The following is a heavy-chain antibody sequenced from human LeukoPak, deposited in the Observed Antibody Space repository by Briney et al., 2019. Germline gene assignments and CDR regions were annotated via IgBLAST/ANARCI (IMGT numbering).Heavy chain of an antibody. V-gene: IGHV1-2*02. CDR3: ARASDAYVWGSYRFDY. D-gene: IGHD3-16*02. CDR1: GYTFTGYY. J-gene: IGHJ4*02. CDR2: INPNSGGT. Sequence: ASVKVSCKASGYTFTGYYMHWVRQAPGQGLEWMGWINPNSGGTNYAQKFQGRVTMTRDTSISTAYMELSRLGSDDTAVYYCARASDAYVWGSYRFDYWGQGTLVTVSS.